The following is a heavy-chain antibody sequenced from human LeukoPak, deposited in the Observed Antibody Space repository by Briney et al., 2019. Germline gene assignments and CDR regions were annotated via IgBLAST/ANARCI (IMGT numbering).Heavy chain of an antibody. Sequence: GESLKLFCKGSGYIFNNFWIGWVRLMPGKGLEWMGIIYPGDSETKYSLFFQGQVTISAEKSISTASLQWSRLEASDTPMYYSARVSGSGSFYLTLNWFDPWGQGTLVTVSS. V-gene: IGHV5-51*01. CDR3: ARVSGSGSFYLTLNWFDP. D-gene: IGHD3-10*01. CDR2: IYPGDSET. J-gene: IGHJ5*02. CDR1: GYIFNNFW.